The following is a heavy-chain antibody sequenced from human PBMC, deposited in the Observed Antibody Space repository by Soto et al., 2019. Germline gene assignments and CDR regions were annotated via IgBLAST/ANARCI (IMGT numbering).Heavy chain of an antibody. CDR1: GGSISSYY. D-gene: IGHD6-19*01. CDR3: ARGGWKRFDY. J-gene: IGHJ4*02. Sequence: QVQLQESGPGLVKPSETLSLTCTVSGGSISSYYWSWIRQPPGKGLEWIGYFYYSGSTNYNPSLKSRVTISVDTSENQFSLKLSSVTAADTAVYYCARGGWKRFDYWGQGTLVTVSS. CDR2: FYYSGST. V-gene: IGHV4-59*01.